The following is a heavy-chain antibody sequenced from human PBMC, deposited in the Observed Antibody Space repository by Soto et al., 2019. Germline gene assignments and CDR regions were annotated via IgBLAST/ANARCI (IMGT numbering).Heavy chain of an antibody. Sequence: EASVKVSCKASGYTFTHFYITWVRQAPGQGLEWMGAISPHNFNTNYAQKFRGRVTLTTEKSTNTAYMDLRSLTSDDTAVYYCARDEGGYDILNGYYKAHHFDYWGQGVPVTVSS. D-gene: IGHD3-9*01. CDR1: GYTFTHFY. CDR3: ARDEGGYDILNGYYKAHHFDY. CDR2: ISPHNFNT. J-gene: IGHJ4*02. V-gene: IGHV1-18*01.